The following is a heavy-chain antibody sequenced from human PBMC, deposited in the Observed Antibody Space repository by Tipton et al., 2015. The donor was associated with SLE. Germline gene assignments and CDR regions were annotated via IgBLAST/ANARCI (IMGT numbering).Heavy chain of an antibody. D-gene: IGHD6-25*01. Sequence: TLSLTCTVSGGSISSYYWSWIRQPPGKGLEWIGSIYYSGSTYYNPSLKSRVTISVDTSKNQFSLKLSSVTAADTAVYYCARGYGYRPAYYYYMDVWGKGTTVTVSS. CDR3: ARGYGYRPAYYYYMDV. CDR1: GGSISSYY. J-gene: IGHJ6*03. V-gene: IGHV4-39*07. CDR2: IYYSGST.